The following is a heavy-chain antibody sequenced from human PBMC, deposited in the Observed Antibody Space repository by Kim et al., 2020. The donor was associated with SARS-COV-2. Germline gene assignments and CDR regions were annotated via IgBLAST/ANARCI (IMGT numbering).Heavy chain of an antibody. V-gene: IGHV4-39*01. Sequence: SRVPISVDTSKNQFSLKLSSVTAADTAVYYCARAVGYCSSTSCYKDAFDIWGQGTMVTVSS. J-gene: IGHJ3*02. D-gene: IGHD2-2*02. CDR3: ARAVGYCSSTSCYKDAFDI.